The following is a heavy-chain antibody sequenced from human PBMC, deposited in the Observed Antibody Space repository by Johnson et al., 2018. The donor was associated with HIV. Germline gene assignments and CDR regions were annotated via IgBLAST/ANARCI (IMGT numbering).Heavy chain of an antibody. V-gene: IGHV3-30-3*01. CDR3: ARDQRGDIIPTTYDAFDI. CDR2: ISYDATNK. Sequence: VQLVESGGGVVQPGRSLRLSCAASGFTFRSYAIHWVRQAPGKGLERVAVISYDATNKYSADPVKGRFTISRDNSKNTLYLQMNSLRAEDTAVYYCARDQRGDIIPTTYDAFDIWGQGTMVTVSS. J-gene: IGHJ3*02. CDR1: GFTFRSYA. D-gene: IGHD5-12*01.